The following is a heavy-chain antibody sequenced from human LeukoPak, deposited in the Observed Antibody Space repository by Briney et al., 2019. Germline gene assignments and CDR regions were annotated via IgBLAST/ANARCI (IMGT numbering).Heavy chain of an antibody. CDR3: ARVGRVSIYPSYMDV. V-gene: IGHV3-30*04. Sequence: GGSRRHSCEASGFTFSTFPMHWVRQTPDKRLEWVAVISHDGRDTYYADSVMGRFTISRDNSKNTLYLQMNGLSPEDTAVVYCARVGRVSIYPSYMDVWGKGTTVTVSS. D-gene: IGHD6-6*01. CDR2: ISHDGRDT. J-gene: IGHJ6*03. CDR1: GFTFSTFP.